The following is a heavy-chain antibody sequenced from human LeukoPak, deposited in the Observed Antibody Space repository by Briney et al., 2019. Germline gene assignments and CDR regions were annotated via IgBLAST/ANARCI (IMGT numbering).Heavy chain of an antibody. CDR2: IYYSGST. J-gene: IGHJ2*01. CDR3: ARQKYYYDSSGYYRSYWYFDL. V-gene: IGHV4-61*05. D-gene: IGHD3-22*01. Sequence: SETLSLTRTVSGGSISSYTYYWGWIRQPPGKGLEWIGNIYYSGSTNYNPSLKSRVTISVDTSKNQFSLKLSSVTAADTAVYYCARQKYYYDSSGYYRSYWYFDLWGRGTLVTVSS. CDR1: GGSISSYTYY.